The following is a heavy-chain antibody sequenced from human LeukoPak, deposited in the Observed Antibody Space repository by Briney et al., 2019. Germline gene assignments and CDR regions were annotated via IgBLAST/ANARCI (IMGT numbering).Heavy chain of an antibody. J-gene: IGHJ6*03. CDR2: INPNSGGT. V-gene: IGHV1-2*02. CDR1: GYTFTGYY. Sequence: ASVKVSCKASGYTFTGYYMHWVRQAPGQGLEWMGWINPNSGGTNYAQKFQGRVTITTDESTSTAYMELSSLRSEDTAVYYCARAVGSEYYMDVWGKGTTVTVSS. CDR3: ARAVGSEYYMDV.